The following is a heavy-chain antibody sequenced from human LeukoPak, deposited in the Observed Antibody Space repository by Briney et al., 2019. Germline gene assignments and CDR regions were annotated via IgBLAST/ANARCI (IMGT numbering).Heavy chain of an antibody. CDR3: ARGDGYYFDY. CDR1: GGSISSGGYY. J-gene: IGHJ4*02. D-gene: IGHD2-21*01. CDR2: IYYSGST. Sequence: SQTLSLTCTVSGGSISSGGYYWSWIRQHPGKGLEWIGYIYYSGSTCYNPSLKSRTTISVDTSKNQFSLKLSSVTAADTAVYYCARGDGYYFDYWGQGTLVTVSS. V-gene: IGHV4-31*03.